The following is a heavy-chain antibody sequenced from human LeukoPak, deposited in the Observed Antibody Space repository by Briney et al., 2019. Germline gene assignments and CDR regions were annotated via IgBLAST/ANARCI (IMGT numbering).Heavy chain of an antibody. V-gene: IGHV3-23*01. CDR1: GFTFSSYA. CDR2: ISGSGGST. CDR3: AKEGTLYYSDRIPY. Sequence: GGSPRLSCAASGFTFSSYAMSWVRQAPAKGVEWVSAISGSGGSTYYADSVKGRFTISRDNSKNTLYLQMNSLRAEDTAVYYCAKEGTLYYSDRIPYWGQGTLVTVSS. D-gene: IGHD3-22*01. J-gene: IGHJ4*02.